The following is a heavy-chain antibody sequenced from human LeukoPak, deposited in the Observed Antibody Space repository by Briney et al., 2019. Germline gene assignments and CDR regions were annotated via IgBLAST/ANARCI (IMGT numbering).Heavy chain of an antibody. Sequence: SETLSLTCTVSGGSIRTYYWSWIRQPPGKGLEWLGYIDYSGSTNYNPSLKSRVTISVDTSKNQCSLRLSSVTAADTAVYYCARIIVGATFDYWGQGTLVTVSS. CDR1: GGSIRTYY. CDR2: IDYSGST. V-gene: IGHV4-59*08. D-gene: IGHD1-26*01. J-gene: IGHJ4*02. CDR3: ARIIVGATFDY.